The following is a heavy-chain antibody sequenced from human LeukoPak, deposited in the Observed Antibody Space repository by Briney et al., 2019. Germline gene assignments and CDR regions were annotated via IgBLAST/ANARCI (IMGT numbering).Heavy chain of an antibody. CDR1: GGSISSSGYC. CDR2: INHSGST. D-gene: IGHD6-19*01. J-gene: IGHJ4*02. Sequence: SETLSLTCTVSGGSISSSGYCWGWIRQPPGKGLEWIGEINHSGSTNYNPSLKSRVTISVDTSKNQFSLKLISVTAADTAVYYCARGWGSSGWFDYWGQGTLVTVSS. V-gene: IGHV4-39*07. CDR3: ARGWGSSGWFDY.